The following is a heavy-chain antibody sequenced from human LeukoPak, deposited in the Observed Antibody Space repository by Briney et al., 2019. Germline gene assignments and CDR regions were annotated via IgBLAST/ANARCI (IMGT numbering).Heavy chain of an antibody. CDR1: GYTFTGYY. V-gene: IGHV1-2*02. CDR2: INPNSGGT. D-gene: IGHD6-6*01. CDR3: ARVLVVYSSSSRHPRYYYYGMDV. J-gene: IGHJ6*02. Sequence: GASVKVSCKASGYTFTGYYMHWVRQAPGQGLEWMGWINPNSGGTNYAQKFQGRVTMTRDTAINTAFMELSRLRSDDTAVYYCARVLVVYSSSSRHPRYYYYGMDVWGQGTTVTVSS.